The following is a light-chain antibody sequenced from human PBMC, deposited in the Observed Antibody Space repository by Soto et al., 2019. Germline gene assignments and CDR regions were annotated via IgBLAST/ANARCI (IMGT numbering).Light chain of an antibody. CDR2: GAS. J-gene: IGKJ2*01. CDR3: QQYNDWPPYT. CDR1: QTVTGA. Sequence: EIVMTQSLATLSVSPGERATLSCRASQTVTGALAWYQQKPGQAPRLLLYGASTRATGVPDRFSGSGSGTDFTLTISSLQSEDFAVYYCQQYNDWPPYTFGQGTNVEIK. V-gene: IGKV3-15*01.